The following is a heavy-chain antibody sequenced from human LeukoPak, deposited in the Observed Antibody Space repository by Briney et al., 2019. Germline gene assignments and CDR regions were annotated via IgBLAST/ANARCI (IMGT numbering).Heavy chain of an antibody. Sequence: SVTLSPTCTVSGGSISSYYWSWIRQPPGKGLEWIGHIYGSGSTNYNPSLKSRVNLSVDTSKNQFSLKLSSVTAADTAVYYCAREGTSGTHLNWFDPWGQGTLVTVSS. D-gene: IGHD1-1*01. V-gene: IGHV4-59*01. CDR2: IYGSGST. CDR1: GGSISSYY. CDR3: AREGTSGTHLNWFDP. J-gene: IGHJ5*02.